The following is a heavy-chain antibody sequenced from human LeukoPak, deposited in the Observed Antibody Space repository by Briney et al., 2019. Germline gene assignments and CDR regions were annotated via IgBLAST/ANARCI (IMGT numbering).Heavy chain of an antibody. Sequence: SETLSLTCTVSGGSISSYYWSWIRQPAGKGLEWVGRIYTSGSTNYNPSLKSRVTMSVDTSKNQFSLKLSSVTAADTAVYYCARAPLFFRSGQGLYYYYMDVWGKGTTVTVSS. J-gene: IGHJ6*03. D-gene: IGHD3-3*01. V-gene: IGHV4-4*07. CDR3: ARAPLFFRSGQGLYYYYMDV. CDR1: GGSISSYY. CDR2: IYTSGST.